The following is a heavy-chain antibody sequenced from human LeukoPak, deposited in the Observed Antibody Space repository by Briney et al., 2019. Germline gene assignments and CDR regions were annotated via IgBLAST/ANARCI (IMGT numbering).Heavy chain of an antibody. CDR1: GFTFSSYG. CDR3: AKGAVVPAAIEVGNYYYYYMDV. D-gene: IGHD2-2*02. V-gene: IGHV3-30*02. CDR2: IRYDGSNK. Sequence: PGGSLRLSCAASGFTFSSYGMHWVRQAPGKGLEWVAFIRYDGSNKYYADSVKGRFTISRDNSKNTLYLQMNSLRAEDTAVYYCAKGAVVPAAIEVGNYYYYYMDVWGKGTTVTVSS. J-gene: IGHJ6*03.